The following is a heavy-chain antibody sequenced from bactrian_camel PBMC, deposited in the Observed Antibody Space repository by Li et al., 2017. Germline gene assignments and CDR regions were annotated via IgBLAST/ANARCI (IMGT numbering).Heavy chain of an antibody. CDR3: AKGLKNSYHS. V-gene: IGHV3S31*01. J-gene: IGHJ4*01. CDR1: GLTFSSYA. Sequence: DVQLVESGGGSVQPGGSLRLSCAASGLTFSSYAMSWVRQAPGKGLEWVATNGPSGGLTSYADSVKGRFTISRDNAKKTLYLQMNSLKSEDTGLYYCAKGLKNSYHSRGQGTQVTVS. CDR2: NGPSGGLT.